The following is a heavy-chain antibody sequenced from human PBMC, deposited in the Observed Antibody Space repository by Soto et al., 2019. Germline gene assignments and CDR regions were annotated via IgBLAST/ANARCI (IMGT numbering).Heavy chain of an antibody. V-gene: IGHV4-31*03. J-gene: IGHJ6*02. Sequence: SETLSLTCTVSGGSISSGGYYWSWIRQHPGKGLEWIGYIYYSGSTYYNPSLKSRVTISVDTSKNQFSLKLSSVTAADTAVYYRARDTVTPDNYYYGMDVWGQGTTVTVSS. CDR2: IYYSGST. D-gene: IGHD4-17*01. CDR3: ARDTVTPDNYYYGMDV. CDR1: GGSISSGGYY.